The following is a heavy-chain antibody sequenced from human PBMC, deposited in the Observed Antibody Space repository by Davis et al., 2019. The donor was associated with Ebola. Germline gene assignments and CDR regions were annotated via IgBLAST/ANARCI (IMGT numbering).Heavy chain of an antibody. V-gene: IGHV3-30*04. J-gene: IGHJ4*02. D-gene: IGHD3-22*01. CDR2: ISYDGRNT. Sequence: GGSLRLSCAASGFTFSGYSMHWVRQAPGKGLEWVAVISYDGRNTHYGDSVKGRFTISRDNSKNTVDMQMNSLRAEDTAVYYCARDILYHDYSGTTDYWGQGTLVTVSS. CDR1: GFTFSGYS. CDR3: ARDILYHDYSGTTDY.